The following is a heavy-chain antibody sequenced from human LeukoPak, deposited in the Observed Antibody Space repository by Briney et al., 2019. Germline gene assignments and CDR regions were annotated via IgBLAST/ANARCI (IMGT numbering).Heavy chain of an antibody. CDR1: GGTFSSYA. Sequence: GASVKVSCKASGGTFSSYAINWVRQATGQGLEWMGWMNPNSGNTGYAQKFQGRVTITRNTSISTAYMELSSLRSEDTAVYYCARGTFVQGIDYWGQGTLVTVSS. J-gene: IGHJ4*02. CDR3: ARGTFVQGIDY. V-gene: IGHV1-8*03. D-gene: IGHD2/OR15-2a*01. CDR2: MNPNSGNT.